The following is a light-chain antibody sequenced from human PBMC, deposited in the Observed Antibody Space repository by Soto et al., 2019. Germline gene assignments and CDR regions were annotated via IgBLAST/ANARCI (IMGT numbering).Light chain of an antibody. V-gene: IGKV3-15*01. CDR2: AAS. CDR1: QDVRGH. Sequence: ETMMTQSPATLSVSPGERATLSCRASQDVRGHLAWYQQRPGQAPRLLIYAASTRATGIPDRFTGSGSGTEFTLTISRLQSEDVAVYYCQQYTYSPPITFGGGTKVEIK. CDR3: QQYTYSPPIT. J-gene: IGKJ4*01.